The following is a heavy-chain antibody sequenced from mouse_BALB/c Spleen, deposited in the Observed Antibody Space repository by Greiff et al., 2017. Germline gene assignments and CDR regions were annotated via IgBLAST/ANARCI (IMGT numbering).Heavy chain of an antibody. CDR1: GFNIKDYY. Sequence: VQLQQSGAELVRSGASVKLSCTASGFNIKDYYMHWVKQRPEQGLEWIGWIDPENGDTEYAPKFQGKATMTADTSSNTAYLQLSSLTSEDTAVYNCNAGTGTYDYWGQGTTLTVSS. D-gene: IGHD4-1*01. V-gene: IGHV14-4*02. J-gene: IGHJ2*01. CDR3: NAGTGTYDY. CDR2: IDPENGDT.